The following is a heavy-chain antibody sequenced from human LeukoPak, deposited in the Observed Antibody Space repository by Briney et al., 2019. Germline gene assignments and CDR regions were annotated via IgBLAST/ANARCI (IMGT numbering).Heavy chain of an antibody. CDR1: GGSISSSSYY. CDR3: ARDELRNWFDP. CDR2: IYYSGST. J-gene: IGHJ5*02. D-gene: IGHD3-10*01. Sequence: SETLSLTCTVSGGSISSSSYYWGWIRQPPGKGLEWIGSIYYSGSTYYNPSLKSRVTISVDTSKNQFSLKLSSVTAADTAVYYCARDELRNWFDPWGQGTLVTVSS. V-gene: IGHV4-39*07.